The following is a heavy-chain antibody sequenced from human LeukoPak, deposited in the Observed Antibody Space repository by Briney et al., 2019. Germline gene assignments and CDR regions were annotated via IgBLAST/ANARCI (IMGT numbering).Heavy chain of an antibody. CDR2: IYTSGST. D-gene: IGHD2-2*01. CDR1: GGSISSYY. Sequence: PSETLSLTCTVSGGSISSYYWSWIRQPAGKGLEWIGRIYTSGSTNYNPSLKSRVTMSVDTSKNQFSLKLSSVTAADTAVYYCARGTLTYPGVPAEVGSWFDPWGQGTLVTVSS. J-gene: IGHJ5*02. V-gene: IGHV4-4*07. CDR3: ARGTLTYPGVPAEVGSWFDP.